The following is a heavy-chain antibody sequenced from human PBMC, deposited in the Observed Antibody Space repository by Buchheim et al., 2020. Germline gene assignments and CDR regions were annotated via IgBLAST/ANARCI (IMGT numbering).Heavy chain of an antibody. Sequence: QVQLVESGGGVVQPGRSLRLSYAASGFTFSSYAMHWVRQAPGKGLEWVAVISYDGSNKYYADSVKGRFTISRDNSKNTLYLQMNSLRAEDTAVYYCARDYNWNCADYWGQGTL. D-gene: IGHD1-7*01. CDR3: ARDYNWNCADY. J-gene: IGHJ4*02. CDR2: ISYDGSNK. V-gene: IGHV3-30*04. CDR1: GFTFSSYA.